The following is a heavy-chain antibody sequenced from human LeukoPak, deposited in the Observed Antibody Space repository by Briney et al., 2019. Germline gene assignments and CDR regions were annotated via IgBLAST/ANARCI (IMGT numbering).Heavy chain of an antibody. CDR2: INPNSGGT. V-gene: IGHV1-2*02. CDR3: ARFSSALGGY. D-gene: IGHD6-19*01. CDR1: GGTFSSYA. Sequence: ASVKVSCKASGGTFSSYAITWVRQAPGQGLEWMGWINPNSGGTNYAQKFQGRVTMTRDTSISTAYMELSRLRSDDTAVYYCARFSSALGGYWGQGTLVTVSS. J-gene: IGHJ4*02.